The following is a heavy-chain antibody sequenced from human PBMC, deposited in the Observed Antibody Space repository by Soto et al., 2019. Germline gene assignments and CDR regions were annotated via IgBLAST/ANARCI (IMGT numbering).Heavy chain of an antibody. D-gene: IGHD4-17*01. CDR3: ARSKVRDYVDWFDP. CDR2: ISAYNGNT. Sequence: ASVKVSCKASGYTLTSYGISWVRQAPGQGLEWMGWISAYNGNTNYAQKLQGRVTMTTDTSTSTAYMELRSLRSDDTAVYYCARSKVRDYVDWFDPWGQGTLVTVSS. CDR1: GYTLTSYG. V-gene: IGHV1-18*01. J-gene: IGHJ5*02.